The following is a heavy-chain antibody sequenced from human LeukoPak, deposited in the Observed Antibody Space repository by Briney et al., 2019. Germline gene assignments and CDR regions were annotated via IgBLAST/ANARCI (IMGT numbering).Heavy chain of an antibody. Sequence: SETLSLTCAVSGGSISSNSYYWGWIRQPPGKGLEWIGSIYYSGSTYYNPSLKSRVTISVDTSKNQFSLKLSSVTAADTAVYYCARHPLGTMMVVAHYYFDYWGQGTLVTVSS. CDR3: ARHPLGTMMVVAHYYFDY. V-gene: IGHV4-39*01. J-gene: IGHJ4*02. CDR2: IYYSGST. CDR1: GGSISSNSYY. D-gene: IGHD3-22*01.